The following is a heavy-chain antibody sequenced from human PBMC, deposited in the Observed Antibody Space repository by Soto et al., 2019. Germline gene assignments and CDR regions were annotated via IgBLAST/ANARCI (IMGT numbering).Heavy chain of an antibody. J-gene: IGHJ3*02. V-gene: IGHV1-3*01. D-gene: IGHD6-19*01. CDR2: INAGNGNT. CDR3: ARVWQWLVRGDAFDI. CDR1: GYTFTSYA. Sequence: GASVKVSCKASGYTFTSYAMHWVRQAPGQRLEWMGWINAGNGNTKYSQKFQGRGTITRDTSASTAYMELSSLRSEDTAVYYCARVWQWLVRGDAFDIWGQGTMVTVSS.